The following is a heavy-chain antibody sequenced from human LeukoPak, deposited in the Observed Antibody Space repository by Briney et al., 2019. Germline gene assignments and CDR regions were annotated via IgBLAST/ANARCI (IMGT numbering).Heavy chain of an antibody. Sequence: ASVKVSCKASGYTFTGYYMHWVRQPGGQGLEWMGWINPNSGGTNYAQKFKGRVTMTRDTSISTAYMELSRLRSDDTAVYYCARVPKATPGHFDYWGQGTLVTVSS. J-gene: IGHJ4*02. V-gene: IGHV1-2*02. CDR3: ARVPKATPGHFDY. CDR1: GYTFTGYY. CDR2: INPNSGGT.